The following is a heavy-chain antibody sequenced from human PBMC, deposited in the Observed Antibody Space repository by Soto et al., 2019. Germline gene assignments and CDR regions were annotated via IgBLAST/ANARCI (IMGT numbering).Heavy chain of an antibody. CDR3: ARDEYCSSTSCYENGMDI. V-gene: IGHV4-4*02. D-gene: IGHD2-2*01. CDR2: IYHSGST. J-gene: IGHJ6*02. Sequence: PSETLSLTCAVSGGSISSSNWWSWVRQPPGKGLEWIGEIYHSGSTNYNPSLKSRVTISVDKSKNQFSLKLSSVTAADTAVYYCARDEYCSSTSCYENGMDIWGQGTTVTVSS. CDR1: GGSISSSNW.